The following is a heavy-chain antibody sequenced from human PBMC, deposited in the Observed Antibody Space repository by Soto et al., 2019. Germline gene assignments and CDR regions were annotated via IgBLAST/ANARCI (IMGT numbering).Heavy chain of an antibody. V-gene: IGHV1-18*01. Sequence: QVQLVQSGAEVKKPGASVKVSCKASGYTFTSYGISWVRQAPGQGLEWMGWISAYNGNTNYAQKLQGRVTMTTDTSTSTAYMELRSLRSDDTAVYYCASNDDYIWGSYRGGAFDIWGQGTMVTVSS. D-gene: IGHD3-16*02. CDR3: ASNDDYIWGSYRGGAFDI. CDR1: GYTFTSYG. CDR2: ISAYNGNT. J-gene: IGHJ3*02.